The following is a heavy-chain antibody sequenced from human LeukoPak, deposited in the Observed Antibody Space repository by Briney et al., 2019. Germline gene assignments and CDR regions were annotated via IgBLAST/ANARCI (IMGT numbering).Heavy chain of an antibody. CDR1: GFTFSSYA. V-gene: IGHV3-23*01. D-gene: IGHD2-2*01. CDR3: AKDVTVVPAAHFDY. CDR2: ISGSGGST. Sequence: GGSLRLSCAASGFTFSSYAMSWVRQAPGKGLEWVLAISGSGGSTYYADSVKGRFTISRDNSKNTLYLQMNSLRAEDTAVYYCAKDVTVVPAAHFDYWGQGTLVTVSS. J-gene: IGHJ4*02.